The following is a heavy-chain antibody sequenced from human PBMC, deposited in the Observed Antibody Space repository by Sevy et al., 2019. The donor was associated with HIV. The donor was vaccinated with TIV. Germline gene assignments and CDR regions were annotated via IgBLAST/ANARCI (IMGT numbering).Heavy chain of an antibody. Sequence: ASVKVSCKASGYTFTSYGISWVRQAPGQGLEWMGWISGYNGNTNYAQKLQGRIIMTTEKSTSTVYMGLRTLRSDDTAVYYCARDPGMVRGATFDYWGQGTLVTVSS. V-gene: IGHV1-18*04. CDR3: ARDPGMVRGATFDY. CDR2: ISGYNGNT. CDR1: GYTFTSYG. J-gene: IGHJ4*02. D-gene: IGHD3-10*01.